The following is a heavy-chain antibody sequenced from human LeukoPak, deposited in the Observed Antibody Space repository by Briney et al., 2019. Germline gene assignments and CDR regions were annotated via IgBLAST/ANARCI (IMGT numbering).Heavy chain of an antibody. CDR1: GFTFSSYG. D-gene: IGHD2-2*01. CDR3: ARVRRDPSSMTVYYFDY. CDR2: ISYDGSNK. V-gene: IGHV3-30*03. Sequence: GGSLRLSCAASGFTFSSYGMHWVRQAPGKGLEWVAVISYDGSNKYYADSVKGRFTISRDNAKNSLYLQMNSLRDEDTAVYYCARVRRDPSSMTVYYFDYWGQGTLVTVSS. J-gene: IGHJ4*02.